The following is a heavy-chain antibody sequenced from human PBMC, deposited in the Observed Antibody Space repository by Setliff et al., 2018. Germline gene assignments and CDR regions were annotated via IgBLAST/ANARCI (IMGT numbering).Heavy chain of an antibody. D-gene: IGHD2-2*01. CDR3: SRLVRYCTTTSCQRLSGGEY. CDR1: GYTFSDYG. Sequence: ASVKVSCKASGYTFSDYGITWVRQAPGQGLEWMGWISIYTGNAYYAHKLQGRVTMTTDTSTDTAYLELRSLRSDNTAVYYCSRLVRYCTTTSCQRLSGGEYWGQGTLVTVSS. V-gene: IGHV1-18*01. J-gene: IGHJ4*02. CDR2: ISIYTGNA.